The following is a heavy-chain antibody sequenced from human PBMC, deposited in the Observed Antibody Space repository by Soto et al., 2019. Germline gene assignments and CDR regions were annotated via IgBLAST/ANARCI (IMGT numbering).Heavy chain of an antibody. CDR2: INIDGSKA. J-gene: IGHJ4*02. CDR3: ARGGRGGFDY. Sequence: EVQLVESGGGLVQPEGSLRLSCAASGFTFSSYWIHWVRQAPGMGLVWVSSINIDGSKADYADSVKGRFTISRDNAKNTLYLQMNSLRAEDTAVYYCARGGRGGFDYWGQGTLVTVSS. D-gene: IGHD3-16*01. V-gene: IGHV3-74*01. CDR1: GFTFSSYW.